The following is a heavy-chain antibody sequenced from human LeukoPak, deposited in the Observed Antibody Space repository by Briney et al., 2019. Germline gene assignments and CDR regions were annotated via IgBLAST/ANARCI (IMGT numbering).Heavy chain of an antibody. J-gene: IGHJ4*02. CDR2: IYYSGST. D-gene: IGHD3-22*01. CDR1: GCFISSSSYY. Sequence: SETLSLTCTVSGCFISSSSYYWGWIRQPPGKGLEWIGSIYYSGSTYYNPSLKSRVTISVDTSKNQFSLKLSSVTAADTAVYYCARERRTVTMIDYWGQGTLVTVSP. V-gene: IGHV4-39*07. CDR3: ARERRTVTMIDY.